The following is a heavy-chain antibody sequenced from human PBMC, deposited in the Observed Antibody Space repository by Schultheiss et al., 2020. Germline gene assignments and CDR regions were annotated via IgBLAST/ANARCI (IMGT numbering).Heavy chain of an antibody. Sequence: GSLRLSCAASGFTFSDHYMDWVRQAPGKGLEWVGRSGDKANPYTTEFAASVKGRFTISRDNAKNSLYLQMNSLRAEDTAVYYCARERWELLSIDRYYYGMDVWGQGTTVTVSS. CDR2: SGDKANPYTT. J-gene: IGHJ6*02. D-gene: IGHD1-26*01. CDR1: GFTFSDHY. V-gene: IGHV3-72*01. CDR3: ARERWELLSIDRYYYGMDV.